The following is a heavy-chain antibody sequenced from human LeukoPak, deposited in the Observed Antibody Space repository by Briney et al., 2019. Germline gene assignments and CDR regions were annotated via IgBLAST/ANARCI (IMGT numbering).Heavy chain of an antibody. CDR1: GYTFTGYY. CDR2: INPNSGGT. Sequence: ASVKVSCKASGYTFTGYYMHWVRQAPGQGLEWMGRINPNSGGTNYAQKFQGRVTMTRDTSISTAYMELSRLRSDDTAVYYCARDLYGDYEHYYYYYYMDVWGKGTTVTVSS. J-gene: IGHJ6*03. CDR3: ARDLYGDYEHYYYYYYMDV. D-gene: IGHD4-17*01. V-gene: IGHV1-2*02.